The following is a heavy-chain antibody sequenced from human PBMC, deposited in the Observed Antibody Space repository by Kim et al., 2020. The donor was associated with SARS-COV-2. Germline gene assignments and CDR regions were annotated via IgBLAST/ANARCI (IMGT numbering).Heavy chain of an antibody. CDR2: ISWNSGSI. J-gene: IGHJ6*02. CDR3: AKVAGYSYYYGMDV. Sequence: GGSLRLSCAASGFTFDDYAMHWVRQAPGKGLEWVSGISWNSGSIGYADSVKGRFTISRDNAKNSLYLQMNSLRAEDTALYYCAKVAGYSYYYGMDVWGQGTTVTVSS. D-gene: IGHD3-9*01. CDR1: GFTFDDYA. V-gene: IGHV3-9*01.